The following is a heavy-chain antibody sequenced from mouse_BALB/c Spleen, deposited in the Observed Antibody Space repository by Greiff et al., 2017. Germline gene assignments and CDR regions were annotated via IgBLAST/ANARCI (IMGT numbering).Heavy chain of an antibody. J-gene: IGHJ2*01. V-gene: IGHV1S81*02. CDR3: ALITTVVADY. CDR1: GYTFTSYW. CDR2: INPSNGRT. Sequence: VQLQQPGAELVKPGASVKLSCKASGYTFTSYWMHWVKQRPGQGLEWIGEINPSNGRTNYNEKFKSKATLTVDKSSSTAYMQLSSLTSEDSAVYYCALITTVVADYWGQGTTLTVSS. D-gene: IGHD1-1*01.